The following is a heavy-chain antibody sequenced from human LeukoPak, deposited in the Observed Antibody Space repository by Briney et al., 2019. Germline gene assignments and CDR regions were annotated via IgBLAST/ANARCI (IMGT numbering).Heavy chain of an antibody. CDR1: GYSFTSYW. CDR3: VRRDAGCDF. Sequence: RGESPKISCKGSGYSFTSYWIGWVRQMPGKGLEWMGMIYPRDSDTRYSPSVQGQVTISADKSINTAYPQWSSLKASDTAIYYCVRRDAGCDFWGQGTLVTVSS. V-gene: IGHV5-51*01. D-gene: IGHD6-19*01. CDR2: IYPRDSDT. J-gene: IGHJ4*02.